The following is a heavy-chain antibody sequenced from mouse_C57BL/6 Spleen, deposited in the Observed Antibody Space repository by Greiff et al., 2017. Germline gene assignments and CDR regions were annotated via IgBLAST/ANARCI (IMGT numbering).Heavy chain of an antibody. CDR1: GYTFTDYY. Sequence: VQLQQSGPVLVKPGASVKMSCKASGYTFTDYYMNWVKQSHGKSLEWIGVINPYNGGTSYNQKFKGKATLTVDKSSSTAYMELNSLTSEDSAVYYCARRYYFLHFDYWGQGTTLTVSS. CDR3: ARRYYFLHFDY. CDR2: INPYNGGT. D-gene: IGHD1-1*02. J-gene: IGHJ2*01. V-gene: IGHV1-19*01.